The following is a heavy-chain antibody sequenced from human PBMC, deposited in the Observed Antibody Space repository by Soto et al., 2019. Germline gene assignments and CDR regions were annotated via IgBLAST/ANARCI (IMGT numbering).Heavy chain of an antibody. CDR3: ARDSNYYGSGSYVGRRHFDY. J-gene: IGHJ4*02. D-gene: IGHD3-10*01. V-gene: IGHV3-66*01. CDR2: IYSGGDT. CDR1: GFTVSSNY. Sequence: EVQLVESGGGLVQPGGSLRLSCVVSGFTVSSNYMNWVRQAPGKGLEWVSVIYSGGDTYYADSVKGRFTISSDSSKNTLYLQMSSLRAEDTAVYYCARDSNYYGSGSYVGRRHFDYWGQGTLVTVSS.